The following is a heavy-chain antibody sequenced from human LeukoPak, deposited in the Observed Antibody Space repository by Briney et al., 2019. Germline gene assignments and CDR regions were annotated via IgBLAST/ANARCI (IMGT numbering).Heavy chain of an antibody. CDR1: GFTFSNYW. CDR2: INSDGINT. V-gene: IGHV3-74*01. CDR3: ARGVIVGATTPPFFDY. J-gene: IGHJ4*02. Sequence: GGSLRLSCAASGFTFSNYWMHWVRQAPGKGLVWVSRINSDGINTSYADSVKGRFTISRDNAKNTLNLQMNSLRAEDTAVYYCARGVIVGATTPPFFDYWGQGTLVTVSS. D-gene: IGHD1-26*01.